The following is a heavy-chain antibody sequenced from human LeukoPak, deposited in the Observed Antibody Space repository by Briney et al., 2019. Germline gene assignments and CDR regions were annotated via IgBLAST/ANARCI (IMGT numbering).Heavy chain of an antibody. J-gene: IGHJ5*02. V-gene: IGHV7-4-1*02. D-gene: IGHD3-10*01. CDR1: GYTFTSYG. CDR2: INTNTGNP. CDR3: ARPKSRGSNWFDP. Sequence: ASVKVSCKASGYTFTSYGISWVRQAPGQGLEWMGWINTNTGNPTYAQGFTGRFVFSLDTSVSTAYLQISSLKAEDTAVYYCARPKSRGSNWFDPWGQGTLVTVSS.